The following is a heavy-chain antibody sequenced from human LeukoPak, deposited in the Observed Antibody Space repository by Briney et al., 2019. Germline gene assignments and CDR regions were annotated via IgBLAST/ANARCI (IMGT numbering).Heavy chain of an antibody. Sequence: PGGSLRLSCAASGFTFSSYAMSWVRQAPGKGLEWVSAISGSGGSTYYADSVKGRFTISRDNSKNTLYLQMNSLRAEDTAVYYCANKLKAITIFGVLQRDAFDIWGQGTMVTVSS. J-gene: IGHJ3*02. CDR3: ANKLKAITIFGVLQRDAFDI. D-gene: IGHD3-3*01. CDR1: GFTFSSYA. CDR2: ISGSGGST. V-gene: IGHV3-23*01.